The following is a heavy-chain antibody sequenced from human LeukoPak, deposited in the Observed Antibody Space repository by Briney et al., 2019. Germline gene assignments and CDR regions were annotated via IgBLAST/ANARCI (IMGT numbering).Heavy chain of an antibody. Sequence: ASVKVSCKASGYTFTSYDINWVRQATGQGLEWMGWMNPNSGNTGYAQKFQGRVTMTRNTSISTAYMELSSLRSDDSAVYYCARVQGALAFCSRTSCYNMDYWGQGILVTVSS. CDR2: MNPNSGNT. CDR3: ARVQGALAFCSRTSCYNMDY. D-gene: IGHD2-2*02. J-gene: IGHJ4*02. V-gene: IGHV1-8*01. CDR1: GYTFTSYD.